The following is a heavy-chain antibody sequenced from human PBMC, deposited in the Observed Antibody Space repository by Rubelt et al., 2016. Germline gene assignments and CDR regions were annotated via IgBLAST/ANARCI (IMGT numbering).Heavy chain of an antibody. CDR3: ARSGGIAISGVIIRAWFDP. Sequence: AQKFQGRVTMTRDTSTSTVYMELSSLRDEDTAVYYCARSGGIAISGVIIRAWFDPWGQGTLVTVSS. J-gene: IGHJ5*02. D-gene: IGHD3-3*01. V-gene: IGHV1-46*01.